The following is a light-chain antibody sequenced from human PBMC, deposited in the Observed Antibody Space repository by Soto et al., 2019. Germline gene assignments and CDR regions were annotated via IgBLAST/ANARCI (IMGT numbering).Light chain of an antibody. CDR2: DVS. Sequence: DVGGYNYVSWYQQHPGKAPKLMIYDVSNRPSGVSNRFSGSKSGNTASLTISGLQAEDEADYYCSSYTSSSTRVFGTGTKDTVL. CDR1: DVGGYNY. CDR3: SSYTSSSTRV. V-gene: IGLV2-14*04. J-gene: IGLJ1*01.